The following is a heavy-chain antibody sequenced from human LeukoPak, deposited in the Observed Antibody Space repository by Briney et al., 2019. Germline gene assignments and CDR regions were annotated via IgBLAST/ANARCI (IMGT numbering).Heavy chain of an antibody. CDR2: IYYSGST. CDR3: ARDDYYGGYRPHVY. J-gene: IGHJ4*02. CDR1: GGSISSGDYY. V-gene: IGHV4-30-4*01. Sequence: PQTLSLTCTVSGGSISSGDYYWSWIRQPPGKGLEWIGYIYYSGSTYYNPSLKNRVTISVDTSKNQFSLKVNSVTAADTAVYYCARDDYYGGYRPHVYWGQGTLLTVSS. D-gene: IGHD3-10*01.